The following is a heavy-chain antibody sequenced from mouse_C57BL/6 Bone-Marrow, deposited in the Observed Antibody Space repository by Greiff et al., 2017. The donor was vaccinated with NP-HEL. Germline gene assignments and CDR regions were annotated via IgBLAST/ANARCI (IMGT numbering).Heavy chain of an antibody. CDR2: IRNNANHHAT. Sequence: EVPVVESGGGLVQPGGSMKLSCAASGFPFSDAWMDWVRQSPETGLEWVSAIRNNANHHATYYAESVKGRFTISRDDSKSSVYLQMNSLRAEDTGIYYCTPRGIIPTVDYWGQGTTLTGSS. V-gene: IGHV6-6*01. J-gene: IGHJ2*01. CDR1: GFPFSDAW. D-gene: IGHD1-1*01. CDR3: TPRGIIPTVDY.